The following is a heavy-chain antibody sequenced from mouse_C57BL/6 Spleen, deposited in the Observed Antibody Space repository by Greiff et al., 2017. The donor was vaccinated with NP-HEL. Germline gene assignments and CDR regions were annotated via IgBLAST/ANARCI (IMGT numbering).Heavy chain of an antibody. CDR1: GFTFSDYY. CDR2: INYDGSST. J-gene: IGHJ4*01. CDR3: AREGGYYGNYDAMDY. Sequence: DVMLVESEGGLVQPGSSMKLSCTASGFTFSDYYMAWVRQVPEKGLEWVANINYDGSSTYYLDSLKSRFIISRDNAKNILYLQMSSLKSEDTATYYCAREGGYYGNYDAMDYWGQGTSVTVSS. D-gene: IGHD2-1*01. V-gene: IGHV5-16*01.